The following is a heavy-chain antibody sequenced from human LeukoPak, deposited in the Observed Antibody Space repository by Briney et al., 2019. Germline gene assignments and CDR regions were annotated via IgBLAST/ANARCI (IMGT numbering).Heavy chain of an antibody. V-gene: IGHV1-69*13. CDR2: IIPIFGTA. J-gene: IGHJ6*03. D-gene: IGHD3-22*01. CDR3: ARVDYDHYYYYMDV. Sequence: SVKVSCKASEGTFSSYAISWVRQAPGQGLEWMGGIIPIFGTANYAQKFQGRVTITADESTSTAYMELSSLRSEDTAVYYCARVDYDHYYYYMDVWGKGTTVTISS. CDR1: EGTFSSYA.